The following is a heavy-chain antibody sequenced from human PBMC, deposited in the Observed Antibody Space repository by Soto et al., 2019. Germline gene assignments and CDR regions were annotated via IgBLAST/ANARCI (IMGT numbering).Heavy chain of an antibody. D-gene: IGHD6-13*01. CDR2: IVIGSDYT. V-gene: IGHV3-11*06. Sequence: GGSLRLSCAASGFTFSDYYMSWIRQAPGKGLEWGSYIVIGSDYTNYADSVKGRFTISRDNAKNSLYLEMNSLRAEDTAVYYCARLRASSWYLGGYLDYWGLGTLVTVSS. J-gene: IGHJ4*02. CDR3: ARLRASSWYLGGYLDY. CDR1: GFTFSDYY.